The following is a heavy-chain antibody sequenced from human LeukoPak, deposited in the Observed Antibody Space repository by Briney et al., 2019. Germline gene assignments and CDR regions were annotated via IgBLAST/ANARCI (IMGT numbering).Heavy chain of an antibody. J-gene: IGHJ5*02. V-gene: IGHV3-21*01. CDR3: YRSGS. CDR1: GFTFSSYN. CDR2: ISSGST. Sequence: GGSLRLSCAASGFTFSSYNMNWVRQAPGKGLEWVSSISSGSTYADSVKGRFTISRDNAKNSLYLQMNSLRAEDTAVYYCYRSGSWGQGTLVTVSS.